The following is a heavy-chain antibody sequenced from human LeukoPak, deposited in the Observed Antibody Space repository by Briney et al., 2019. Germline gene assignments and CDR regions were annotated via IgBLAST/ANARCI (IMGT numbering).Heavy chain of an antibody. Sequence: ASVKVSCKASGYTFSDYYIHWVRQAPGQGLEWRGWINPNSGGTNYAQKFQGRVTMTRDTSSSTAYMDLSRLRSDDTAVYYCARVPTRRGWFDPWGQGTLVTVSS. V-gene: IGHV1-2*02. CDR1: GYTFSDYY. J-gene: IGHJ5*02. CDR2: INPNSGGT. CDR3: ARVPTRRGWFDP.